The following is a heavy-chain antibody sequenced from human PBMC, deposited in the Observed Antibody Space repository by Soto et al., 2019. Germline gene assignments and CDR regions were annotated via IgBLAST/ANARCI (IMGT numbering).Heavy chain of an antibody. J-gene: IGHJ5*02. CDR2: IVVGSGNT. Sequence: ASVKVSCKASGFTFTSSAMQWVRQARGQRLEWIGWIVVGSGNTNYAQKFQERVTISADKSISTAYLQWSSLKASDTAMYYCARHPSDIVVVPAVPIWFDPWGQGTLVTVSS. CDR3: ARHPSDIVVVPAVPIWFDP. CDR1: GFTFTSSA. D-gene: IGHD2-2*01. V-gene: IGHV1-58*02.